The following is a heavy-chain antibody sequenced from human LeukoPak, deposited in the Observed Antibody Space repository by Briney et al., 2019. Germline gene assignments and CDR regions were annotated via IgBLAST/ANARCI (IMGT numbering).Heavy chain of an antibody. CDR1: GDSIRSYY. V-gene: IGHV4-59*12. D-gene: IGHD6-19*01. Sequence: SSETLSLTCTVSGDSIRSYYWSWIRQPPGKGLEWIGYIYYSGSTYYNPSLKSRVTISVDTSKNQFSLKLSSVTAADTAVYYCAREGIAVAGRGWFDPWGQGTLVTVSS. CDR2: IYYSGST. CDR3: AREGIAVAGRGWFDP. J-gene: IGHJ5*02.